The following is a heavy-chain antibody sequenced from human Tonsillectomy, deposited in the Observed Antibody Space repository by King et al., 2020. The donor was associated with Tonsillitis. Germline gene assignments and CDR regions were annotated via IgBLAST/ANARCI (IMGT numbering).Heavy chain of an antibody. CDR3: ARELNYWFDP. J-gene: IGHJ5*02. D-gene: IGHD3-10*01. Sequence: QLVQSGAGVKKPGSSVKVSCKASEATFNNYGISWVRQAPGEGLEGMGWINPLYGTATYAQKIQGRVTITADRSTSTAYMERSSLRSEDTAVYYCARELNYWFDPWGQGTLVTVSS. CDR1: EATFNNYG. V-gene: IGHV1-69*06. CDR2: INPLYGTA.